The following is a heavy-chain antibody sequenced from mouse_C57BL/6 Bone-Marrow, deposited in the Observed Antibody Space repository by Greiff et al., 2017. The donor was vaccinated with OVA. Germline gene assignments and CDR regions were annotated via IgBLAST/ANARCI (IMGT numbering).Heavy chain of an antibody. J-gene: IGHJ2*01. CDR2: IDPSDSYT. V-gene: IGHV1-69*01. Sequence: VQLQQPGAELVMPGASVKLSCKASGYTFTSYWMHWVKQRPGQGLEWIGEIDPSDSYTNYNQKFKGKSTLTVDKSSSTAYMQLSSLTSEDSAVYYCARWDYYGSDYFDYCGQGTTLTVSS. CDR3: ARWDYYGSDYFDY. CDR1: GYTFTSYW. D-gene: IGHD1-1*01.